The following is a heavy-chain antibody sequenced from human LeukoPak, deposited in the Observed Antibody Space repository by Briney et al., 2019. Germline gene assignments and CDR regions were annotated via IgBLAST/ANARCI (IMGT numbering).Heavy chain of an antibody. CDR2: IKQDGSEK. CDR3: ARDWAETGV. Sequence: GGSLRLSCAASGFTFSSYSMSWVRQAPGKGLEWVANIKQDGSEKYYVDSVKGRFTISRDNAKNSLYLQMNSLRVEDTAVYYCARDWAETGVWGKGTTVTVSS. CDR1: GFTFSSYS. J-gene: IGHJ6*04. V-gene: IGHV3-7*01. D-gene: IGHD3-16*01.